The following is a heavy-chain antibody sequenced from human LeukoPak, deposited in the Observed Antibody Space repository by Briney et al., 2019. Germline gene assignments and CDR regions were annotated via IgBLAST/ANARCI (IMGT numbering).Heavy chain of an antibody. CDR3: ARYSSSWTDAFDI. V-gene: IGHV4-39*07. CDR2: DSYTGST. CDR1: GGSIRTRIYY. J-gene: IGHJ3*02. Sequence: SETLSLTCIVSGGSIRTRIYYWGWIRQPPGTGLEWIGCDSYTGSTHYNPSLKSRVTISVDTSKNQFSLKLSSVTAADTAVYYCARYSSSWTDAFDIWGQGTMVTVSS. D-gene: IGHD6-13*01.